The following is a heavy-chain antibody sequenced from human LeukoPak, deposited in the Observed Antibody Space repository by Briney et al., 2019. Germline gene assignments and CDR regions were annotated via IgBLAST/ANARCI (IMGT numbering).Heavy chain of an antibody. D-gene: IGHD2-2*02. CDR3: AREGTLEGCSSTSCYTWFDP. Sequence: SETLSLTCTVSGGSISSGGYYWSWIRQHPRKGLEWIGYIYYSGSTYYNPSLKSRVTISVDTSKNQFSLKLSSVTAADTAVYYCAREGTLEGCSSTSCYTWFDPWGQGTLVTVSS. CDR2: IYYSGST. CDR1: GGSISSGGYY. V-gene: IGHV4-31*03. J-gene: IGHJ5*02.